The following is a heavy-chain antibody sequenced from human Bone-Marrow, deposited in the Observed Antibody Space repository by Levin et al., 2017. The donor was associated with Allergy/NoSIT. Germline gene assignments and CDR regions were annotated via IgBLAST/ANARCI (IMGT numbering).Heavy chain of an antibody. CDR2: ISQTGST. V-gene: IGHV4-30-2*01. CDR1: GGSISSGDNS. CDR3: ARHQEELRTRYYSPSWFDP. D-gene: IGHD3-9*01. J-gene: IGHJ5*02. Sequence: PSETLSLTCAVSGGSISSGDNSWSWIRQPPGKGLEWIGYISQTGSTYYNPSLKSRVTLSLERSKNQFSLKLISVTAADTAVYYCARHQEELRTRYYSPSWFDPWGQGILVTVSS.